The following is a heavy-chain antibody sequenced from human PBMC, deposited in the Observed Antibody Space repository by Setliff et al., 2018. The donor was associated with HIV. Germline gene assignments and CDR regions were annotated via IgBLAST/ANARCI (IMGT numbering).Heavy chain of an antibody. D-gene: IGHD6-6*01. V-gene: IGHV1-24*01. CDR2: FDPQDGET. J-gene: IGHJ5*02. CDR1: GYTLSELS. CDR3: ARDDGGAVAAFP. Sequence: ASVKVSCKVYGYTLSELSIHWVRQAPGKGLEWMGYFDPQDGETVYAQKFQGRVTLTEDTSTGTAYMELSGLRSEDTAVYYCARDDGGAVAAFPWGQGTLVTVSS.